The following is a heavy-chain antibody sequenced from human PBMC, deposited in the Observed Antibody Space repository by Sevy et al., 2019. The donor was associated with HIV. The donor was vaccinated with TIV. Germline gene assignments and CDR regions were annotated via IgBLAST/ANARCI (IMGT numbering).Heavy chain of an antibody. CDR2: INPNTGGT. J-gene: IGHJ6*02. V-gene: IGHV1-2*04. Sequence: ASVKVSCKASGYTFTGYYIHWVRQAPGQGLEWMGWINPNTGGTNYAQKFQGWVTMTRDTSITTAYMERSRLRSDDTAVYYCTRDRTYSSGWLGNYFYDMDVWGQGTTVTVSS. CDR1: GYTFTGYY. D-gene: IGHD6-19*01. CDR3: TRDRTYSSGWLGNYFYDMDV.